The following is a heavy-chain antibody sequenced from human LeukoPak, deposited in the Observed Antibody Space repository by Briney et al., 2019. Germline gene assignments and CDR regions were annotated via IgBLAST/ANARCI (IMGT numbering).Heavy chain of an antibody. CDR1: GFSFSSYS. Sequence: GGSLRLSCTASGFSFSSYSMNWVRQAPGNGLAWVSYISTTSSIIYYADSVKGRFTISRDNAKNSLYLQMNSLRAEDTAFYYCAKGLGKSSGWATLDYWGQGTLVTVSS. CDR3: AKGLGKSSGWATLDY. D-gene: IGHD6-19*01. V-gene: IGHV3-48*04. CDR2: ISTTSSII. J-gene: IGHJ4*02.